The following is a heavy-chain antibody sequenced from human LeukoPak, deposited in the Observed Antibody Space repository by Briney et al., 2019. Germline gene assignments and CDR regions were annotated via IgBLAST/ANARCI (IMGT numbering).Heavy chain of an antibody. D-gene: IGHD6-19*01. V-gene: IGHV5-51*01. Sequence: GESLKVSCKGSGYSFTNYWIGWVRQMPGKGLEWMGIIYPGDSDTRYSPSFQGQVTISADKSISTAYLQWSSLKASDTAMYYCARQSSGDYHWFDPWGQGTLVTVSS. CDR2: IYPGDSDT. J-gene: IGHJ5*02. CDR1: GYSFTNYW. CDR3: ARQSSGDYHWFDP.